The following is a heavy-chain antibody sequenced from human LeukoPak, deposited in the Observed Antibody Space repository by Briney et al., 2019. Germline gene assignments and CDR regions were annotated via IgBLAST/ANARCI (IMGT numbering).Heavy chain of an antibody. J-gene: IGHJ4*02. D-gene: IGHD2-21*02. CDR1: GYSFTSYW. Sequence: GESRKISCKGSGYSFTSYWIGGVRPMPGKGLEWMGIIYPGDSDTRSSPSFKGQVTISADKSISTAYLQWSSLKASDTAMYYCARNCGGDCSFDYWGEGTLVTVSS. V-gene: IGHV5-51*01. CDR3: ARNCGGDCSFDY. CDR2: IYPGDSDT.